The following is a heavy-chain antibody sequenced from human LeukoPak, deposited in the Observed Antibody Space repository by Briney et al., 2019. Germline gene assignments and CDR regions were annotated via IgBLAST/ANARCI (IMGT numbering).Heavy chain of an antibody. Sequence: SETLSLTCTVSGGSISSGDYYWSWICQPPGKGLEWIGYIYYSGSTYYNPSLKSRVTISVDTSKNQFSLKLSSVTAADTAVYYCARGLGSSSWPGSYYYYGMDVWGQGTTVTVSS. J-gene: IGHJ6*02. CDR2: IYYSGST. D-gene: IGHD6-13*01. CDR1: GGSISSGDYY. CDR3: ARGLGSSSWPGSYYYYGMDV. V-gene: IGHV4-30-4*01.